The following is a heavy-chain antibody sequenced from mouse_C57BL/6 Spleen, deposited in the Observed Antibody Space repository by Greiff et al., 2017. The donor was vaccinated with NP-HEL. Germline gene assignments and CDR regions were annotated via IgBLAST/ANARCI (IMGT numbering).Heavy chain of an antibody. CDR2: IWRGGST. V-gene: IGHV2-2*01. J-gene: IGHJ1*03. CDR1: GFSLTSYG. D-gene: IGHD1-1*01. Sequence: QVQLQQSGPGLVQPSQSLSITCTVSGFSLTSYGVHWVRQSPGKGLEWLGVIWRGGSTDYNAAFISRLSISKVNSKGQVFIKMNSPQADDTAIYYWARKDGSSYGYVGVRGTGATVTVAT. CDR3: ARKDGSSYGYVGV.